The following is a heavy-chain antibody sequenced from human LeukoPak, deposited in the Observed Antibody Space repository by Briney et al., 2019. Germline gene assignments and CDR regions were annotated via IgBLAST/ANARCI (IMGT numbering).Heavy chain of an antibody. D-gene: IGHD5-12*01. CDR1: GFTFSSYA. CDR2: ISSSGGST. V-gene: IGHV3-23*01. Sequence: GGSLRLSCAPSGFTFSSYAMSWVRQAPGKGLEWVSAISSSGGSTYYADSVKGRFTISRDNSKNTLYLQMNSLRAEDTAVYYCAKAIRSGYDLPVWGQGTLVTVSS. CDR3: AKAIRSGYDLPV. J-gene: IGHJ4*02.